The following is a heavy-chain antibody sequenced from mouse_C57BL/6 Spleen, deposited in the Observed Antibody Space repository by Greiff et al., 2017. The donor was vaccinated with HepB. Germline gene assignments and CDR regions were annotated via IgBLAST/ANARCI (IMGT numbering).Heavy chain of an antibody. CDR2: ISSGSSTI. D-gene: IGHD1-1*01. V-gene: IGHV5-17*01. Sequence: EVHLVESGGGLVKPGGSLKLSCAASGFTFSDYGMHWVRQAPEKGLEWVAYISSGSSTIYYADTVKGRFTISRDNAKNTLFLQMTSLRSEDTAMYYCARLDYYGSSDYYAMDYWGQGTSVTVSS. J-gene: IGHJ4*01. CDR3: ARLDYYGSSDYYAMDY. CDR1: GFTFSDYG.